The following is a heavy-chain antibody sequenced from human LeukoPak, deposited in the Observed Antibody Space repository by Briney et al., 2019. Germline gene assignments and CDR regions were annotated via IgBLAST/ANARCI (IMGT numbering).Heavy chain of an antibody. V-gene: IGHV3-48*01. CDR1: GFTFSSFG. J-gene: IGHJ4*02. CDR2: ISSSSSTI. D-gene: IGHD4-17*01. Sequence: SGGSLRLSCAASGFTFSSFGMNWVRQAPGKGLEWVSYISSSSSTIYYADSVKGRFTISRDNAKNSLYLQMNSLRAEDTAVYYCARARAVTIKGMSSFDYWGQGTLVTVSS. CDR3: ARARAVTIKGMSSFDY.